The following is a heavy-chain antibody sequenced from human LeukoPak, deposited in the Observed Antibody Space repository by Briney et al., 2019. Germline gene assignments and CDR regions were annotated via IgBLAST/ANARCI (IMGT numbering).Heavy chain of an antibody. CDR1: GDSINNYY. D-gene: IGHD5-12*01. V-gene: IGHV4-59*01. J-gene: IGHJ4*02. CDR2: IYYSGST. CDR3: GRAKPRYETYYFGY. Sequence: SETLSLTCTVSGDSINNYYRTWIRQPPGKGLEWIGYIYYSGSTNYDPSLKSRVTISIDTSKNQFSLKLTSVTAADTAVYYCGRAKPRYETYYFGYWGQGTLVTVSS.